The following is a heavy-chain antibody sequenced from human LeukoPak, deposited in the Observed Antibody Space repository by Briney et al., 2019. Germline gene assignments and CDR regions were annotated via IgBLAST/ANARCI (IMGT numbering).Heavy chain of an antibody. CDR2: ISWNSGSI. J-gene: IGHJ3*02. Sequence: GGSLRLSCAASGFTFDDYAMHWVRQAPGKGLEWVSGISWNSGSIGYADSVKGRFTISRDNAKNSLYLQMNSLRAEDTALYYCAKDKEMLYDSSGYPRWGAFDIWGQGTMVTVSS. CDR3: AKDKEMLYDSSGYPRWGAFDI. V-gene: IGHV3-9*01. CDR1: GFTFDDYA. D-gene: IGHD3-22*01.